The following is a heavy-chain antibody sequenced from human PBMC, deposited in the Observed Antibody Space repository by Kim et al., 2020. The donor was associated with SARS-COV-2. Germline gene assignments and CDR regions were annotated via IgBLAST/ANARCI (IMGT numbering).Heavy chain of an antibody. CDR3: VRVTGGSGWYLDC. J-gene: IGHJ4*02. D-gene: IGHD6-19*01. CDR2: ISYDGST. CDR1: GGSISSYY. Sequence: SETLSLTCTVSGGSISSYYWGWIRQPPGKGLEWIGYISYDGSTNYSPSLKSRVTISVDTSKNQFSLKLSSLTAADTAVHFCVRVTGGSGWYLDCWGQGAL. V-gene: IGHV4-59*01.